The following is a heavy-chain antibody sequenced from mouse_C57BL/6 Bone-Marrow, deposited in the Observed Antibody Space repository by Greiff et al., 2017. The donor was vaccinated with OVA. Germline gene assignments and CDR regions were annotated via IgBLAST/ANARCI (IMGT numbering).Heavy chain of an antibody. CDR3: ARRHYGSRRAMDY. CDR2: IYPRSGNT. J-gene: IGHJ4*01. V-gene: IGHV1-81*01. Sequence: LQESGAELARPGASVKLSCKASGYTFTSYGISWVKQRTGQGLEWIGEIYPRSGNTYYNEKFKGKATLTADKSSSTAYMELRSLTSEDSAVYFCARRHYGSRRAMDYWGQGTSVTVSS. CDR1: GYTFTSYG. D-gene: IGHD1-1*01.